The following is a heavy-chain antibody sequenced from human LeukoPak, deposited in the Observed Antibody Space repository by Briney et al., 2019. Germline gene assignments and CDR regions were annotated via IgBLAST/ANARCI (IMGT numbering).Heavy chain of an antibody. Sequence: PSETLSLTCTVSGGSIISYYWSWIRQPAGEGLEWIGRIHTSGTTNYNPSLKSRVTMSVDTSKNQFSLKLSSVTAADTAVYYCARGGVFMAAATFDYWGQGILVTVSS. CDR1: GGSIISYY. CDR2: IHTSGTT. J-gene: IGHJ4*02. V-gene: IGHV4-4*07. D-gene: IGHD2-15*01. CDR3: ARGGVFMAAATFDY.